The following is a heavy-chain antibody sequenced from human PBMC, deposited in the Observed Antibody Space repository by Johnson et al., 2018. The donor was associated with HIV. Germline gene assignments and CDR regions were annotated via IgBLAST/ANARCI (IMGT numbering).Heavy chain of an antibody. CDR2: ISYDGSNK. CDR1: GFTFSSYA. CDR3: TTPGGTRGVFAFDV. V-gene: IGHV3-30-3*01. J-gene: IGHJ3*01. D-gene: IGHD4-23*01. Sequence: QVQLVESGGGVVQPGRSLRLSCAASGFTFSSYAMHWVRQAPGKGLAWVAVISYDGSNKYYAESVKGRFTISRDNSKNTLYLQMNILKTEDTAVYYCTTPGGTRGVFAFDVWGQGTMVTVSS.